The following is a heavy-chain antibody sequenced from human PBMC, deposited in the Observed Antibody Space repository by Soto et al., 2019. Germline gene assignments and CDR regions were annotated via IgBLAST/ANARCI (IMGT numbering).Heavy chain of an antibody. J-gene: IGHJ6*02. CDR2: INGDGTSL. V-gene: IGHV3-74*01. CDR1: EFQFSHTY. Sequence: GSLRLSCADSEFQFSHTYVHWVRQAPGQGLVWLSRINGDGTSLAHADFMRGRFTISRDNVKNTVYLQMNSLRAEDTAVYYCAKDQGDFWSGYYYYGMDVWGQGTTVTVSS. CDR3: AKDQGDFWSGYYYYGMDV. D-gene: IGHD3-3*01.